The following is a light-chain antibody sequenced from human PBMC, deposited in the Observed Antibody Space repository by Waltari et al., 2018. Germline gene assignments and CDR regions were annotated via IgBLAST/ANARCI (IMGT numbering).Light chain of an antibody. CDR2: AAS. Sequence: DIQMTQSPSSVSASVGDRVTITCRASQDISKWLVWYQQQPGKAPKLLIYAASSLRNGVPSRFSGSGSGTDFTLTISSLQPEDFATYHCQQANSFPPSFGGGTKVEIK. J-gene: IGKJ4*01. CDR1: QDISKW. CDR3: QQANSFPPS. V-gene: IGKV1D-12*01.